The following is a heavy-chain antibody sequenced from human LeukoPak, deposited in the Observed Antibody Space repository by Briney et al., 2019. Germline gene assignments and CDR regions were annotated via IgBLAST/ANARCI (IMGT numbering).Heavy chain of an antibody. V-gene: IGHV1-18*04. D-gene: IGHD3-16*02. CDR2: ISAYNGNT. Sequence: ASVKVSCKASGYTFTGYYMHWVRQAPGQGLEWMGWISAYNGNTNYAQKLQGRVTMTTDTSTSTAYMELRSLRSDDTAVYYCARGSFGGVIADFDYWGQGTLVTVSS. CDR1: GYTFTGYY. J-gene: IGHJ4*02. CDR3: ARGSFGGVIADFDY.